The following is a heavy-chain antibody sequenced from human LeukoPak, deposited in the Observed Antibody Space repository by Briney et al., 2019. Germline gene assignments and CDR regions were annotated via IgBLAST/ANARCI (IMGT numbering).Heavy chain of an antibody. V-gene: IGHV3-30*18. CDR2: ISYDGSNE. D-gene: IGHD3-22*01. J-gene: IGHJ4*02. Sequence: PGRSLRLSCAASGFTFSSYGMHWVRQAPGKGLEWVAVISYDGSNEYYADSVKGRFTISRDNSKNTLYLQMNSLRAEDTAVYYCAKEGITMIVVVIPSYFDYWGQGTLVTVSS. CDR1: GFTFSSYG. CDR3: AKEGITMIVVVIPSYFDY.